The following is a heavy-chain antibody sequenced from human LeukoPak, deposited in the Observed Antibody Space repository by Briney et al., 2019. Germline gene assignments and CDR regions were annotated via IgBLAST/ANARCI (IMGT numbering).Heavy chain of an antibody. J-gene: IGHJ3*02. CDR2: IYYSGST. V-gene: IGHV4-30-4*01. CDR3: ARDASNGAYYDILTGYYEDAFDI. D-gene: IGHD3-9*01. Sequence: PSETLSLTCTVSGGSISSGDCYWSWIRQPPGKGLEWIGYIYYSGSTYYNPSLKSRVTISVDTSKNQFSLKLSSVTAADTAVYYCARDASNGAYYDILTGYYEDAFDIWGQGTMVTVSS. CDR1: GGSISSGDCY.